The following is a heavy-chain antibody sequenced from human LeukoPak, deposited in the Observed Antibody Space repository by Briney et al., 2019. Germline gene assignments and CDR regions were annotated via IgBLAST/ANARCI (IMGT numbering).Heavy chain of an antibody. J-gene: IGHJ4*02. V-gene: IGHV4-39*07. Sequence: PSETLSLTCTVSGGSISSSSYYWGWIRQPPGKGLEWIGSIYYSGSTYYNPSLKSRVTISVDTSKNQFSLKLSSVTAADTAVYYCARVGGRQQLLDYWGQGTLVTVSS. CDR2: IYYSGST. D-gene: IGHD6-13*01. CDR1: GGSISSSSYY. CDR3: ARVGGRQQLLDY.